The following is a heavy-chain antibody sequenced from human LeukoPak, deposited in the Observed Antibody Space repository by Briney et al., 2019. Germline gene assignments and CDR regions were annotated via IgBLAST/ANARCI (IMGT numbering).Heavy chain of an antibody. CDR2: IIPILGIA. D-gene: IGHD1-26*01. CDR3: ARLDEDSGSYSYGVLVDY. Sequence: SVKVSCKASGGTFSSYTISWVRQAPGQGLEWMGRIIPILGIANYAQKFQGRVTITADKSTCTAYMELSSLRSEDTAVYYCARLDEDSGSYSYGVLVDYWGQGTLVTVSS. V-gene: IGHV1-69*02. CDR1: GGTFSSYT. J-gene: IGHJ4*02.